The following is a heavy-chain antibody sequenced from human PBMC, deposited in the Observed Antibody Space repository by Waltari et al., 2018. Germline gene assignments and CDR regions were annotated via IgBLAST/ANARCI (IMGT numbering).Heavy chain of an antibody. CDR2: IIPTLGFT. V-gene: IGHV1-69*10. Sequence: QVQLVQSGAEVKKPGSSMKVSCKASGGTFSSPTFTWVRQAPGEGLEWVGGIIPTLGFTNYAQKFQGRVSITADKSTGTAYMELSGLTSEDTAVYYCARGRTTVTSHHYHYMDVWDKGTTVTVSS. J-gene: IGHJ6*03. D-gene: IGHD4-17*01. CDR3: ARGRTTVTSHHYHYMDV. CDR1: GGTFSSPT.